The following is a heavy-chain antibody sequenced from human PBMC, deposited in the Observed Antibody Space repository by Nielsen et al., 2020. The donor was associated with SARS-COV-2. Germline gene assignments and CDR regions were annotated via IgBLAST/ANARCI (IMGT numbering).Heavy chain of an antibody. J-gene: IGHJ3*02. V-gene: IGHV3-74*01. CDR2: INADGSAT. CDR1: GFTFSSYG. D-gene: IGHD1-26*01. CDR3: AREGRIVQANYDAFDI. Sequence: GGSLRLSCAASGFTFSSYGMHWVRQVPGKGLVWVSGINADGSATHYSDAVKGRFIVSRDNAKNTVHLEMNSLRPEDTAIYYCAREGRIVQANYDAFDIWGQGTVVTVSS.